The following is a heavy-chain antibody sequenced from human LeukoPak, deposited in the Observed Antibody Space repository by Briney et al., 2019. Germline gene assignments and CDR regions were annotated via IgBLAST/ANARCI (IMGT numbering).Heavy chain of an antibody. CDR1: GGTFSSYA. V-gene: IGHV1-69*05. D-gene: IGHD4-11*01. CDR2: IIPIFGTA. Sequence: SVKVSCKASGGTFSSYAISWVRQAPGQGLEWMGGIIPIFGTANYAQKFQGRVTMTTDTSTSTAYMELRSLRSDDTAVYYCAKDLNPRDYSNYVYDYWGQGTLVTVSS. CDR3: AKDLNPRDYSNYVYDY. J-gene: IGHJ4*02.